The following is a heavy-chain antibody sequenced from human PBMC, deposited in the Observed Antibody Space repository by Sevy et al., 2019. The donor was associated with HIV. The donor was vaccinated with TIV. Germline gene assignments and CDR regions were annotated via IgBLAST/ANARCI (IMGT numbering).Heavy chain of an antibody. Sequence: GGSLRLSCAASGFTFSNYAMSWVRQAPGKGLEWVSSISRSGGSTYYAASVKGRFTISRDNSKNTLYLQMNSLRAEETAVYYCAKVDVVVPVADYGLDVWGQGTTVTVSS. CDR3: AKVDVVVPVADYGLDV. V-gene: IGHV3-23*01. D-gene: IGHD2-2*01. CDR2: ISRSGGST. J-gene: IGHJ6*02. CDR1: GFTFSNYA.